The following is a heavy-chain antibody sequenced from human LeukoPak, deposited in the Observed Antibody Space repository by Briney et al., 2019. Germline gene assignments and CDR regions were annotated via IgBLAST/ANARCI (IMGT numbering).Heavy chain of an antibody. Sequence: SETLSLTCAVYGGSFSGYYWSWIRQPPGKGLEWIGEINHSGSTNYNPSLKSRVTISVDTSKNQFSLKLSSVTAADTAVYYCARRGEYSGWYYWGQGTLVTVSS. J-gene: IGHJ4*02. CDR1: GGSFSGYY. V-gene: IGHV4-34*01. CDR3: ARRGEYSGWYY. CDR2: INHSGST. D-gene: IGHD6-6*01.